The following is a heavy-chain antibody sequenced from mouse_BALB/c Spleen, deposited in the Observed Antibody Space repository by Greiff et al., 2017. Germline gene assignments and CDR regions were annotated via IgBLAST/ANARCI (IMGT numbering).Heavy chain of an antibody. CDR1: GYTFTSYW. J-gene: IGHJ3*01. CDR2: IYPGNSDT. D-gene: IGHD2-1*01. Sequence: EVQLHQSGTVLARPGASVKMSCKASGYTFTSYWMHWVKQRPGQGLEWIGAIYPGNSDTSYNQKFKGKAKLTAGTSTSTAYMDLSSLTNEDSAVYDCTPYGNYVGFADWGQGTLVTVSA. CDR3: TPYGNYVGFAD. V-gene: IGHV1-5*01.